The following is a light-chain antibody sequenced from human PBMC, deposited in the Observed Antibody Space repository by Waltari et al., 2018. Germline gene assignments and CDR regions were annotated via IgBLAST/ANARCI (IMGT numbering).Light chain of an antibody. V-gene: IGKV3-20*01. CDR3: QHYVRLPVT. Sequence: EIVLTQSPGTLSLSPGERATLSCRASQSVSRTLAWYQQKPGQAPRLLMYGASTRATGIPERFSGGGSGTDFSLTISRLEPEDVAVYYCQHYVRLPVTFGQGTKVEIK. J-gene: IGKJ1*01. CDR1: QSVSRT. CDR2: GAS.